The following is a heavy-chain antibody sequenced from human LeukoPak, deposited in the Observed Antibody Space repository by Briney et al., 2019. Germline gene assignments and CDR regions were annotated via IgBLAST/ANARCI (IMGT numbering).Heavy chain of an antibody. Sequence: PGGSLRLSCAASGFTFSSYAMSWVRQAPGKGLEWVSDISGSGGSTYYADSVKGRFTISRDNSKNTLYLQMNSLRAEDTAVYYCAKDPWEGRGGYYYFYFDYWGQRTLVTVSS. V-gene: IGHV3-23*01. CDR1: GFTFSSYA. CDR3: AKDPWEGRGGYYYFYFDY. D-gene: IGHD3-22*01. CDR2: ISGSGGST. J-gene: IGHJ4*02.